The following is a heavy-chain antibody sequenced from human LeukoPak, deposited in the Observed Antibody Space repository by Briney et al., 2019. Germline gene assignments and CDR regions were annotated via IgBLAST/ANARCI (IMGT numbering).Heavy chain of an antibody. V-gene: IGHV4-4*07. CDR3: ARAPRLYGSGSSHFDY. CDR1: GGSISSYY. CDR2: IYTSGST. Sequence: SETLSLTCTVSGGSISSYYWSWIRQPAGKGLEWIGRIYTSGSTNYNPSLKSRVTMSVDTSKNQFSLKLSSVTAADTAVYYCARAPRLYGSGSSHFDYWGQGTLVTVSS. D-gene: IGHD3-10*01. J-gene: IGHJ4*02.